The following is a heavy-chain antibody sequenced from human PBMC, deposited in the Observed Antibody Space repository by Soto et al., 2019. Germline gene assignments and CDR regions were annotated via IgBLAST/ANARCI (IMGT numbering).Heavy chain of an antibody. CDR1: GGSVRRGNYY. D-gene: IGHD3-10*01. J-gene: IGHJ4*02. Sequence: QVQLQESGPGLVKPSQTLSLTCTVSGGSVRRGNYYWSWIRQFPGKGLEWIGYISNSGRTHYNPSLMSRITLLVDTSKNHFFLVLRSATAADTALSYCASADYATGSYYPDYWGQGTLVTVSS. V-gene: IGHV4-31*03. CDR3: ASADYATGSYYPDY. CDR2: ISNSGRT.